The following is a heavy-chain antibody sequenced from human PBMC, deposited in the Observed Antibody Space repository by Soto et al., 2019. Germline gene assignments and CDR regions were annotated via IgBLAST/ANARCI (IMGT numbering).Heavy chain of an antibody. CDR3: ARDIAGSSGHYGMDV. V-gene: IGHV4-4*02. CDR2: IYHSGST. D-gene: IGHD6-13*01. CDR1: GGSISSSNW. Sequence: ASETLSLTCAVSGGSISSSNWWSWVRQPPGKGLEWIGEIYHSGSTNYNPSLKSRVTISVDKSKNQFSLKLSSVTAADTAVYYCARDIAGSSGHYGMDVWGQGTTVTVSS. J-gene: IGHJ6*02.